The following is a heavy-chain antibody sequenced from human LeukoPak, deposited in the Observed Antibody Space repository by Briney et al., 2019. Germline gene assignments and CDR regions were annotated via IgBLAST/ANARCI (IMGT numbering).Heavy chain of an antibody. V-gene: IGHV3-23*01. CDR1: GFTFSNYA. D-gene: IGHD6-13*01. CDR3: NGEVYVSSGWYTGD. Sequence: GGSLRLSCAASGFTFSNYAMSWVRQAPGKGLEWVSAISGSGGSTYYADSVKGRFTISRDNSKSTLYLQMNSLRAEDTAVYYCNGEVYVSSGWYTGDWGQGTLVTVSS. CDR2: ISGSGGST. J-gene: IGHJ4*02.